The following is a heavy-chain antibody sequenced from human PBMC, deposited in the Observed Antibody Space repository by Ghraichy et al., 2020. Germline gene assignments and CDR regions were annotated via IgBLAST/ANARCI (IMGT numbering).Heavy chain of an antibody. CDR1: GASISTDY. CDR3: ARMRGSDSGYYLGFRDLDL. V-gene: IGHV4-59*12. J-gene: IGHJ2*01. CDR2: IDNSGST. D-gene: IGHD3-22*01. Sequence: ESLNISCTVSGASISTDYWSWIRQPPGKGLEWIGYIDNSGSTNYNPSLKSRVTMSIDTSKNQFSLRLNSVTAADTAVYFCARMRGSDSGYYLGFRDLDLWGRGTLVSVAS.